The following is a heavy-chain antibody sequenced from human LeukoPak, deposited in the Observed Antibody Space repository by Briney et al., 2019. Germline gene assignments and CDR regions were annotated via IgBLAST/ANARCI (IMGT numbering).Heavy chain of an antibody. Sequence: SETLSLTCTVSGGSIISSSYYWGWIRQPPGRGLEWIGSIYYSGSTYYNPSLKSRVTISVDTSKNQFSLKLSSVTAADTAVYYCARQFYGSGSYYNRGFDPWGQGTLVTVSS. V-gene: IGHV4-39*01. CDR3: ARQFYGSGSYYNRGFDP. CDR2: IYYSGST. D-gene: IGHD3-10*01. J-gene: IGHJ5*02. CDR1: GGSIISSSYY.